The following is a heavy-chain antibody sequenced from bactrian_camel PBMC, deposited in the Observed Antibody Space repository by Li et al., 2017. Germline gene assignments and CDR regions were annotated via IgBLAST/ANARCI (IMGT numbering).Heavy chain of an antibody. J-gene: IGHJ4*01. Sequence: QLVESGGGSVQAGGSLRLSCAASGYTYNRNCMAWFRQAPGKEREGVAVIYSGGADYYSDSVKGRFTISQDNSKRTAFLQMDNLRPNDTAIYYCTTDEQVCVAVVVGVDLPDGGVWGRGTQVTVS. CDR1: GYTYNRNC. V-gene: IGHV3S53*01. CDR3: TTDEQVCVAVVVGVDLPDGGV. CDR2: IYSGGAD. D-gene: IGHD2*01.